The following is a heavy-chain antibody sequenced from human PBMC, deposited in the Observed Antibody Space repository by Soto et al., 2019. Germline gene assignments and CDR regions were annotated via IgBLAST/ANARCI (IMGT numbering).Heavy chain of an antibody. J-gene: IGHJ6*02. Sequence: SETLSLTCTVPGGSISSYYWSWIRQPAGKGLEWFGRIYTSGSTNYNPSLKSRVTMSVDTSKNQFSLKLSSVTAADTAVYYCARDQAYYDFWSGYVRTHYYYYGMDVWGQGTTVT. V-gene: IGHV4-4*07. D-gene: IGHD3-3*01. CDR1: GGSISSYY. CDR2: IYTSGST. CDR3: ARDQAYYDFWSGYVRTHYYYYGMDV.